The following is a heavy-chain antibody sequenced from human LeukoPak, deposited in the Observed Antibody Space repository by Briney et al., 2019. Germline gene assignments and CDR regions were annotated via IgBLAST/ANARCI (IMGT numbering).Heavy chain of an antibody. CDR2: IIPIVGIV. D-gene: IGHD1-26*01. J-gene: IGHJ4*02. CDR3: ARGLSGSYLDY. Sequence: GASVTVSCTASGGTFSSYAISWVRQAPGQGLEWMGRIIPIVGIVNYEQKFQGRVTITADKSTSTAYMELSSLRSEDTAVYYCARGLSGSYLDYWGQGTLVTVSS. V-gene: IGHV1-69*04. CDR1: GGTFSSYA.